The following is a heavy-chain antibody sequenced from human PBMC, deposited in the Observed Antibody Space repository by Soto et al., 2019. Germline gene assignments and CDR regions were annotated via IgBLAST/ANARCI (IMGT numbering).Heavy chain of an antibody. CDR1: GGSISSGHYY. Sequence: VQLQESGPGLVKPSQTLSLTCTVSGGSISSGHYYWSWIRQPPGKGLEWIGYIYYSGSTYYNPSLKSRVTISVDTSKNQFSLKLNSVTAADTAVYYCARDRDGYNKVDYWGQGTLVTVSS. CDR3: ARDRDGYNKVDY. J-gene: IGHJ4*02. V-gene: IGHV4-30-4*01. CDR2: IYYSGST. D-gene: IGHD5-12*01.